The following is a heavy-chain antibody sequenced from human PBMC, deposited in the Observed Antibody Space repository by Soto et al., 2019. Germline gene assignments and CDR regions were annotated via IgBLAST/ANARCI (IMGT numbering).Heavy chain of an antibody. V-gene: IGHV4-31*03. CDR2: IYYSGST. J-gene: IGHJ4*02. CDR3: ASVVVITKSPDY. D-gene: IGHD3-22*01. CDR1: GGSISSGGYY. Sequence: SETLSLTCTVSGGSISSGGYYWSWIRQHPGKGLEWIGYIYYSGSTYYNPSLKSRVTISVDTSKNQFSLKLSSVTAADTAVYYCASVVVITKSPDYWGQGTLVTVSS.